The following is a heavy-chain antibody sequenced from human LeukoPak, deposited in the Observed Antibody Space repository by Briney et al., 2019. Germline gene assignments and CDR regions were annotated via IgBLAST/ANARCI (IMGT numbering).Heavy chain of an antibody. CDR3: ASSLNTVMVSPYYLEY. V-gene: IGHV3-11*04. D-gene: IGHD5-18*01. J-gene: IGHJ4*02. CDR1: GFTLSDYS. CDR2: FTSGGVSA. Sequence: GGSLRLSCAASGFTLSDYSMTWVRQAPGQGLGWISFFTSGGVSAFYADSVRGRFTVSRDDARNSLSLYMNTLRADDTAVYYCASSLNTVMVSPYYLEYWGPGTLVTVSS.